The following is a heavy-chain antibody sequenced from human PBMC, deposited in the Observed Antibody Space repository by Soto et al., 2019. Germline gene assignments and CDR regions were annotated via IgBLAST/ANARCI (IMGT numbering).Heavy chain of an antibody. V-gene: IGHV5-51*01. Sequence: LGESLKISCKGSGYSFTSYWIGWVRQMPGKGLEWMGIIYTGDSDTRYSPSFQGQVTISADKSISTAYLQWSSLKASDTAMYYCARSGVGAKFYNWFDPWGQGTLVTVSS. CDR1: GYSFTSYW. CDR2: IYTGDSDT. CDR3: ARSGVGAKFYNWFDP. D-gene: IGHD1-26*01. J-gene: IGHJ5*02.